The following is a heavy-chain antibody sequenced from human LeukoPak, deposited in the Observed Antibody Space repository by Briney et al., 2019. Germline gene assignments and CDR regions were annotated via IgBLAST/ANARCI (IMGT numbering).Heavy chain of an antibody. CDR2: IYPGDSDT. D-gene: IGHD6-13*01. J-gene: IGHJ4*02. CDR1: GYSFTSYW. Sequence: GESLKISCKGSGYSFTSYWSGGVRQMPGKGLEWMGIIYPGDSDTRYSPSFQGQVTISADKSISTAYLQWSSPKASDTAMYYCAGVAAGWYYYFDYWGQGTLVTVSS. V-gene: IGHV5-51*01. CDR3: AGVAAGWYYYFDY.